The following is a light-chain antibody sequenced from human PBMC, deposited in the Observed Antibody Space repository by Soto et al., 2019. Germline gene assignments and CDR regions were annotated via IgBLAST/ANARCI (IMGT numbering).Light chain of an antibody. CDR3: TSYTSSSSVL. CDR2: EVS. Sequence: QSALTQPASVSGSPGQSITISCTGTSSDVGGYKYVSWYQQYPGKAPKLMIYEVSNRPSGVSTRFSGSKSGNTASLTISGLQAEDEADYHCTSYTSSSSVLFGGGTQLTVL. V-gene: IGLV2-14*01. CDR1: SSDVGGYKY. J-gene: IGLJ2*01.